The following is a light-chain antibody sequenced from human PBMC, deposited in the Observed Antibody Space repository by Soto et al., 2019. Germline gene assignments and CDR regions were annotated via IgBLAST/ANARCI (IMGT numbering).Light chain of an antibody. CDR2: KAS. V-gene: IGKV1-5*03. CDR1: QSISSW. J-gene: IGKJ2*01. CDR3: QQYNSWYT. Sequence: DIQMTQSPSTLSASVGDRVTITCRASQSISSWLARYQQKPGKAPKLLIYKASSLESGVPSRFSGSGSGTEFTLTISSLQPDDFATYYCQQYNSWYTFGQGTKLEIK.